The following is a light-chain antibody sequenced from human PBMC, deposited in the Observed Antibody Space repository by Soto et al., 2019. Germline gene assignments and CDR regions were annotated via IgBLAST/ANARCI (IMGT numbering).Light chain of an antibody. V-gene: IGLV2-14*01. CDR3: SSYTSSSTLV. CDR1: SSDIGAYNY. CDR2: GVT. J-gene: IGLJ1*01. Sequence: QSALTQPASLSGSPGQSITISCTGTSSDIGAYNYVSWYQQHPGKAPKLMIYGVTNRPSGVSNRFSGSKSGNTASLTISGLQAEDEADYYCSSYTSSSTLVFGTGTKVTVL.